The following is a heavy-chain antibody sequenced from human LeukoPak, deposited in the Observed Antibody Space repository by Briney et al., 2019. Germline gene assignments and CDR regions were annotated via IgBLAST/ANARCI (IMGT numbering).Heavy chain of an antibody. CDR2: MNPNSGNT. CDR3: ARDMVRGVGYYYGMDV. V-gene: IGHV1-8*01. CDR1: GYTFIGNG. Sequence: ASVKVSCKASGYTFIGNGITWVRQAPGQGLEWMGWMNPNSGNTGYAQKFQGRVTMTRNTSISTAYMELSSLRSEDTAVYYCARDMVRGVGYYYGMDVWGQGTTVTVSS. D-gene: IGHD3-10*01. J-gene: IGHJ6*02.